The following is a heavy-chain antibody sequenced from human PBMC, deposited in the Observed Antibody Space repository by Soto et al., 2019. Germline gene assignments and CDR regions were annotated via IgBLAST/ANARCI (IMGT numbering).Heavy chain of an antibody. Sequence: EVQLVESGGGLVQPGGSLRLSCAASGFTFDDYAIHWVRQAPGKGLEWVSGISWNGAASGYADSVKGRFSISRDNTKNTLYLQMNSLRSEDTAMYYCANLPLYGSGFDCWGQGTLVTVSS. CDR3: ANLPLYGSGFDC. D-gene: IGHD3-10*01. J-gene: IGHJ4*02. CDR2: ISWNGAAS. CDR1: GFTFDDYA. V-gene: IGHV3-9*01.